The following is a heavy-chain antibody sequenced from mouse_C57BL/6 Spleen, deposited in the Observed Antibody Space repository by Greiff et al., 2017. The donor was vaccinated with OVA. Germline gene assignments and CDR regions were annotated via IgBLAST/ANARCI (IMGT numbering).Heavy chain of an antibody. Sequence: QVQLQQPGAELVRPGSSVKLSCKASGYTFTSYWMDWVKQRPGQGLEWIGNIYPSDSETQYNQKFKDKDTLTVDKSYSTAYMQLMSLTSEDSAVYYCARYRGYGSFLDYWGQGTTLTVSS. CDR2: IYPSDSET. CDR1: GYTFTSYW. CDR3: ARYRGYGSFLDY. D-gene: IGHD1-1*01. J-gene: IGHJ2*01. V-gene: IGHV1-61*01.